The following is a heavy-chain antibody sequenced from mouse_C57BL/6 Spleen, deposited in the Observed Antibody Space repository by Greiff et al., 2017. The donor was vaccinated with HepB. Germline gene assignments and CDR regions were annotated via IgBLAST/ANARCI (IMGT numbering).Heavy chain of an antibody. D-gene: IGHD2-10*02. V-gene: IGHV5-4*01. CDR2: ISDGGSYT. Sequence: EVKVVESGGGLVKPGGSLKLSCAASGFTFSSYAMSWVRQTPEKRLEWVATISDGGSYTYYPDNVKGRFTISRDNAKNNLYLQMSHLKSEDTAMYYCAREYGNYGFAYWGQGTLVTVSA. CDR1: GFTFSSYA. CDR3: AREYGNYGFAY. J-gene: IGHJ3*01.